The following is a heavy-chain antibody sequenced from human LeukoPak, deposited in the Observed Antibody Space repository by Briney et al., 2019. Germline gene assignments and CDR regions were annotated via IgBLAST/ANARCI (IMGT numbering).Heavy chain of an antibody. V-gene: IGHV3-49*03. CDR3: TRATLSSIAARPWFDY. D-gene: IGHD6-6*01. J-gene: IGHJ4*02. Sequence: GGSLRLSCTASGFTFGDYAMSWFRQAPGKGLEWVGFIRSKAYGGTTEYAASMKGRFTISRDDSKSIAYLQMTSLKTEDTAVYYCTRATLSSIAARPWFDYWGQGTLVTVSS. CDR1: GFTFGDYA. CDR2: IRSKAYGGTT.